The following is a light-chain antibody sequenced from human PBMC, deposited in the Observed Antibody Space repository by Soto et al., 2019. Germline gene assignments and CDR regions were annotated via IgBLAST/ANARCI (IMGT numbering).Light chain of an antibody. CDR2: SNH. Sequence: QSVLTQPPSASGTPGQSVTISCSGSSSNIGSNTMNWYLQVPGTAPKLLIYSNHLRPSGVPDRFSGSDSGTSASLAISGLQSDDEADYYCSSWDDSLNGVVFGGGTKLTVL. CDR3: SSWDDSLNGVV. J-gene: IGLJ2*01. V-gene: IGLV1-44*01. CDR1: SSNIGSNT.